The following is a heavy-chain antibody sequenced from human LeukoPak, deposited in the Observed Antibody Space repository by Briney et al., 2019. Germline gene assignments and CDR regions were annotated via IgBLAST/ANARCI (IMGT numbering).Heavy chain of an antibody. J-gene: IGHJ4*02. Sequence: SETLSLTCIVSGDSLSSGYYWGWVRQSPGKGLEWIGSVYHTGSTYYNPSVKSRITIFVDTLTNQFSLKLRSVTAADTAMYYCVRPLGKYPPFYFDHWGQGTLVTVSS. CDR1: GDSLSSGYY. D-gene: IGHD1-26*01. V-gene: IGHV4-38-2*02. CDR3: VRPLGKYPPFYFDH. CDR2: VYHTGST.